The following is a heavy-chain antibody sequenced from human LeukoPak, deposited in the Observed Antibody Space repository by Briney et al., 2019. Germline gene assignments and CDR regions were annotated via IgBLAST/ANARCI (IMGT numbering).Heavy chain of an antibody. CDR3: ARGPRITIFGVVMANDAFDI. CDR2: INPKSGGT. D-gene: IGHD3-3*01. CDR1: GYTFTDYF. V-gene: IGHV1-2*02. J-gene: IGHJ3*02. Sequence: ASVKVSCKASGYTFTDYFMNWVRQAPGQGLEWMGWINPKSGGTVYAQRFQGRVTMTRDTSSSTAYMELSRLRFHDTVVYYCARGPRITIFGVVMANDAFDIWGQGTMVTVSS.